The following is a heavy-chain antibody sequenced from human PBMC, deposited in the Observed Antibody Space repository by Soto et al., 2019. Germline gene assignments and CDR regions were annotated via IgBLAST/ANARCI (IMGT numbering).Heavy chain of an antibody. J-gene: IGHJ4*02. V-gene: IGHV3-23*01. CDR3: AKEGDYYDSSGYYYALGYFDY. Sequence: GSLRLSCAASGFTFSSYAMSWVRQAPGKGLEWVSAISGSGGSTYYADSVKGRFTISRDNSKNTLYLQMNSLRAEDTAVYYCAKEGDYYDSSGYYYALGYFDYWGQGTLVTVSS. D-gene: IGHD3-22*01. CDR1: GFTFSSYA. CDR2: ISGSGGST.